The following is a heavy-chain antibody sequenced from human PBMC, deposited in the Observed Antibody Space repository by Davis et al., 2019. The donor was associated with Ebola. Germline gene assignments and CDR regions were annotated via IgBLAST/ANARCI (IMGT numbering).Heavy chain of an antibody. V-gene: IGHV3-74*01. J-gene: IGHJ5*02. CDR2: INSDGSST. D-gene: IGHD2-15*01. CDR1: GFTFSSYW. Sequence: HTGGSLRLSCAASGFTFSSYWMHWVRQAPGKGLVWVSRINSDGSSTSYADSVKGRFTISRDNSKNTLYLQMNSLRAEDTAVYYCAKEPHAVAATQYNWFDPWGQGTLVTVSS. CDR3: AKEPHAVAATQYNWFDP.